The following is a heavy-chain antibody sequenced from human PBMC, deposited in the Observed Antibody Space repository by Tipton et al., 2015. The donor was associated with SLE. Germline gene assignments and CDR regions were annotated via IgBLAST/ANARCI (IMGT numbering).Heavy chain of an antibody. J-gene: IGHJ4*02. D-gene: IGHD6-19*01. V-gene: IGHV4-34*01. CDR1: GGSFSGYY. CDR3: ARGPLIAVAGLGVDY. CDR2: INHSGST. Sequence: TLSLTCAVYGGSFSGYYWSLIRQPPGKGLEWIGEINHSGSTNYNPSLKSRVTISVDTSKNQFSLKLSSVTAADTAVYYCARGPLIAVAGLGVDYWGQGTLVTVSS.